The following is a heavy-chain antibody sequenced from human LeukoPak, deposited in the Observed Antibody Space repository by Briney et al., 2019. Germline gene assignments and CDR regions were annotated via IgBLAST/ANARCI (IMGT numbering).Heavy chain of an antibody. CDR2: IRFDGTTK. CDR1: GFTFSSYG. J-gene: IGHJ4*02. CDR3: ARNLPAADY. D-gene: IGHD2-2*01. V-gene: IGHV3-30*02. Sequence: GGSLRLSCAASGFTFSSYGMHWVRQAPGKGLEWVAFIRFDGTTKYFADSVKGRFTISRDNSKYTLYLQMNSLRAEDTAVYYCARNLPAADYWGQGTLVTVSS.